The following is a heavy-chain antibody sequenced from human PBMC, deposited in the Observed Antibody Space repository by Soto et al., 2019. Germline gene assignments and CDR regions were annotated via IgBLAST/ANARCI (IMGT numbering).Heavy chain of an antibody. D-gene: IGHD3-10*01. J-gene: IGHJ6*02. CDR3: ARGVRGHYGKDV. V-gene: IGHV3-74*01. Sequence: EVQLVESGGGLVQPGGSLRLSCAASGFTFNNYWIHWVRQAPGKGLMWVSRINGDGTTTNYADSGKGRFAISRDNAKNTVYLQLSSLRAEDTALYYCARGVRGHYGKDVWGQGTTVTVSS. CDR2: INGDGTTT. CDR1: GFTFNNYW.